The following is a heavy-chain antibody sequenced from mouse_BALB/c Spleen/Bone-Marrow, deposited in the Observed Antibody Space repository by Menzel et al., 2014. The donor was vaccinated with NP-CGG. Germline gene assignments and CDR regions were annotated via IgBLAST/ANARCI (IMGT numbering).Heavy chain of an antibody. J-gene: IGHJ3*01. V-gene: IGHV6-6*02. CDR2: IRLKSNNYAT. CDR3: TSVRLRGFAY. CDR1: GFTFSNYW. Sequence: EVKLQESGGGLVQPGGSMKLSCVASGFTFSNYWMNWVRQSPEKGLEWVAEIRLKSNNYATHYAESVKGRFTSSRDDSKSSVYLQMNNLRAEDTGIYYCTSVRLRGFAYWGQGTLVTVSA.